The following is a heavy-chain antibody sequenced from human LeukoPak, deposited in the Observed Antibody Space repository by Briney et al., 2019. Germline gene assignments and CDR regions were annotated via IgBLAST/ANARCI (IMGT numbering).Heavy chain of an antibody. J-gene: IGHJ6*02. CDR3: ARDGGNSYYYYYGMDV. CDR1: GFTFSSYG. V-gene: IGHV3-33*01. CDR2: IWYDGSNK. Sequence: GRSLRLSCAASGFTFSSYGVHWVRQAPGKGLEWVAVIWYDGSNKYYADSVKGRFTISRDNSKNTLYLQMNSLRAEDTAVYYCARDGGNSYYYYYGMDVWGQGTTVTVSS. D-gene: IGHD2-21*02.